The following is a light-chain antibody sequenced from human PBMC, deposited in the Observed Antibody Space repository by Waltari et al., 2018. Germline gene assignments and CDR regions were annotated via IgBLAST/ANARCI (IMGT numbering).Light chain of an antibody. V-gene: IGKV1-39*01. CDR3: QQSYRTPPS. CDR1: QNISTS. Sequence: DIQMTQSPSSLSASVRDRVTITCRASQNISTSLNCYQQKPGTAPQLLIHAASNLQRGVPSRFSGSGSGTGFRLTISSLQPEDSASYYCQQSYRTPPSFGQGTRLEIK. J-gene: IGKJ5*01. CDR2: AAS.